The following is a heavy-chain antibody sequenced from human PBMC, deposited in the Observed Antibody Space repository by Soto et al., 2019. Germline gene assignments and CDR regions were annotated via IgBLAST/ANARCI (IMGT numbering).Heavy chain of an antibody. CDR1: GGSISDFY. CDR2: LYYTGST. V-gene: IGHV4-59*01. J-gene: IGHJ6*02. Sequence: SETLSLTCNVSGGSISDFYWSWIRQSPGKRLEWIGYLYYTGSTNYNPALKSRVTISLDTSKNQFSLQVRSVTAADTAVYYCARGGGYDFRSSQAPPIDVWGQGTTVTVSS. D-gene: IGHD3-3*01. CDR3: ARGGGYDFRSSQAPPIDV.